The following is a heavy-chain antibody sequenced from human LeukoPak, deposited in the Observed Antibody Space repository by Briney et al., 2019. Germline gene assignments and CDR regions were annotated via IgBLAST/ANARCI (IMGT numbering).Heavy chain of an antibody. J-gene: IGHJ4*02. D-gene: IGHD1-26*01. CDR2: IYTSGST. CDR3: AADSGSYWASFDY. CDR1: GGSISSGSYY. V-gene: IGHV4-61*02. Sequence: PSETLSLTCTVSGGSISSGSYYWSWIRQPAGKGLEWIGRIYTSGSTNYNPSLKSRVTISVDTSKNQFSLKLSSVTAADTAVYYCAADSGSYWASFDYWGQGTLVTVSS.